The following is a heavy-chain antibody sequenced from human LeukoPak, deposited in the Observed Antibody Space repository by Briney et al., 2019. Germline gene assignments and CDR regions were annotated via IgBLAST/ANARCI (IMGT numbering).Heavy chain of an antibody. V-gene: IGHV3-11*01. D-gene: IGHD3-22*01. Sequence: STLYYADSVKGRFTISRDNAKNSLYLQMNSLRAEDTAVYYCARDSTPLEYSSGYYPDAFDIWGQGTMVTVSS. CDR2: STL. J-gene: IGHJ3*02. CDR3: ARDSTPLEYSSGYYPDAFDI.